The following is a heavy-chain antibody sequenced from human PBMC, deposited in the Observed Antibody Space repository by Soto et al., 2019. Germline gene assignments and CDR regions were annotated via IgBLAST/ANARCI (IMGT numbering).Heavy chain of an antibody. CDR1: GYTFTSYG. Sequence: QVQLVQSGAEVKKPGASVKVSCKASGYTFTSYGISWVRQAPGQGLEWMGWISAYNGNTNYAQKLQGRVTMTTDTSTSTAYMALRSLRSDDTAVYYCARDKGRGAARPGPYGMDVWGQGTTVTVSS. D-gene: IGHD6-6*01. CDR3: ARDKGRGAARPGPYGMDV. V-gene: IGHV1-18*01. J-gene: IGHJ6*02. CDR2: ISAYNGNT.